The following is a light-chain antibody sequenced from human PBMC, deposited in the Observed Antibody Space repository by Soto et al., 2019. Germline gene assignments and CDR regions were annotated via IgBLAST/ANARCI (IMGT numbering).Light chain of an antibody. J-gene: IGKJ1*01. Sequence: DIQMTQSPSTLSASVGDRVTITCRASQSISSWLAWYQQKPGKAPKLLIYKASSLESGVPSRFSSSGSGTEFTLTISSLQPDDFATYYCQQYETFGQGTKVDIK. CDR1: QSISSW. CDR3: QQYET. CDR2: KAS. V-gene: IGKV1-5*03.